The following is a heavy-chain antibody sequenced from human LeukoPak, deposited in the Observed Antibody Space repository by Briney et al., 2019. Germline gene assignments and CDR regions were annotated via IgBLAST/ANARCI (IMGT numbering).Heavy chain of an antibody. J-gene: IGHJ4*02. CDR3: ARCYYDGSGFYYYFDY. Sequence: PGGSLRLSCAASGFSVSNYYMSWVRQAPGKGQEWVSVIYSGGNTYYTDSVKGRFTISRDNPKNTVFLQMGSLRGEDTAVYYCARCYYDGSGFYYYFDYWGQGTLVTVSS. CDR2: IYSGGNT. D-gene: IGHD3-22*01. CDR1: GFSVSNYY. V-gene: IGHV3-53*01.